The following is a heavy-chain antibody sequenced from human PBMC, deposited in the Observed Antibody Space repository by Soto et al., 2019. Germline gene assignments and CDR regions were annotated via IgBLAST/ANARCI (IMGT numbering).Heavy chain of an antibody. J-gene: IGHJ3*02. CDR2: IDATDSYT. Sequence: EVLLVQSGAEVKKPGESLRISCQGFGYSSTIYWIIWVRQMPGKGLEWMGRIDATDSYTNYSPSLQGHVIISADKAINTAYLQWSSLKASDTAMYYCAIGMTFGGVGALDIWGQGTMVTVSS. CDR3: AIGMTFGGVGALDI. V-gene: IGHV5-10-1*03. CDR1: GYSSTIYW. D-gene: IGHD3-16*01.